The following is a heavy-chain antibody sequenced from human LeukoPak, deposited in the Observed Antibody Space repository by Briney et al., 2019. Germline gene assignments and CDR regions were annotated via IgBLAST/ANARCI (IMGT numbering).Heavy chain of an antibody. Sequence: GGSLRLSCAASGFSFSSYSISWVRQAPGKGLEWVSSISSSSSYIYYADSVKGRFTISRDNAKNSLYLQMNSLRAEDTAVYYCARDSEPDFWSGYYCLDYWGQGILVTVSS. CDR3: ARDSEPDFWSGYYCLDY. J-gene: IGHJ4*02. CDR2: ISSSSSYI. V-gene: IGHV3-21*01. CDR1: GFSFSSYS. D-gene: IGHD3-3*01.